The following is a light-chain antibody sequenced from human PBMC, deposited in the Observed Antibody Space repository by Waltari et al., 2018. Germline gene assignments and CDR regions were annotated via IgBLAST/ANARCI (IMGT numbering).Light chain of an antibody. CDR2: GAS. V-gene: IGKV3-20*01. CDR3: QHYVRLPVT. CDR1: QSVGRS. Sequence: EIVLTQSPCIVSLSPGVGATLSCRASQSVGRSLAWYQQKPGQAPRLVISGASNRATGSPDRFSGGESGTDFSLTISRLEPEDFAVYYCQHYVRLPVTFGRGTKVEIK. J-gene: IGKJ4*02.